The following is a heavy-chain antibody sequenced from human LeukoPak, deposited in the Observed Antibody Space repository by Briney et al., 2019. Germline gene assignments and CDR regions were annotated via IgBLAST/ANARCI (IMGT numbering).Heavy chain of an antibody. Sequence: GGSLRLSCAACGFTFRSYAMSWVRQAPGKGLKWVSAISGSGGSTYYADSVKGRFTISRDNSKNTLYLQMNSLRAEDTAVYYSARIVVVPAASHGMDVWGQGTTVTVSS. CDR2: ISGSGGST. CDR3: ARIVVVPAASHGMDV. D-gene: IGHD2-2*01. CDR1: GFTFRSYA. V-gene: IGHV3-23*01. J-gene: IGHJ6*02.